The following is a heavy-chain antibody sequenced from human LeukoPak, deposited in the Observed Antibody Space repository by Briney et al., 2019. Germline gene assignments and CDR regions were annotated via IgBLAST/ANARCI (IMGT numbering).Heavy chain of an antibody. V-gene: IGHV3-23*01. CDR1: GFTFSSSA. CDR3: ARVGYNYGYDY. Sequence: PGGSLRLSCAASGFTFSSSAMSWVRQAPGKGLEWVSGISGSGGSTYYADSVRGRFTISRDNSKNTLYLQMNSLRAEDTAVYYCARVGYNYGYDYWGQGTLVTVSS. CDR2: ISGSGGST. J-gene: IGHJ4*02. D-gene: IGHD5-18*01.